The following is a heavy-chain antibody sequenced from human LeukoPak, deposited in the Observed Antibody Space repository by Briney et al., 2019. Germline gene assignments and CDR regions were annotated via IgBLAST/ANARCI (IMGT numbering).Heavy chain of an antibody. CDR3: VRAFPSTSGGERVGY. J-gene: IGHJ4*02. CDR2: INPKSGDT. Sequence: GASVKVSCKASGYTFASFDINWVRQAPGQGLEWMGWINPKSGDTDFAQKFVGRVAMTRNTSITTAYMELSSLRSQDTAIYYCVRAFPSTSGGERVGYWGQGTLITVSS. CDR1: GYTFASFD. D-gene: IGHD3-10*01. V-gene: IGHV1-8*01.